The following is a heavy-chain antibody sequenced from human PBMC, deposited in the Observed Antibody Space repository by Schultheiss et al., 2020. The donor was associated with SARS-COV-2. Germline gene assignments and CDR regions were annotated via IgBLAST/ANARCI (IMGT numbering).Heavy chain of an antibody. CDR3: AKDARERSSGY. Sequence: GGSLRLSCAASGFTFSNAWMSWVRQAPGKGLEWVSVIYSGGSTYYADSVKGRFTISRDNSKNTLYLQMNSLRAEDTAVYYCAKDARERSSGYWGQGTLVTVSS. D-gene: IGHD1-26*01. J-gene: IGHJ4*02. CDR2: IYSGGST. V-gene: IGHV3-66*02. CDR1: GFTFSNAW.